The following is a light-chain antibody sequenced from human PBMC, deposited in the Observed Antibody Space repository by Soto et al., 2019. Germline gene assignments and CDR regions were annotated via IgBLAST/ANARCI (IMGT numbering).Light chain of an antibody. Sequence: DLQMSQSPSTLSGAVGDIVTITCRASQTISSWLAWYQQKPWKAPKLLIYKASTLKSGVPSRFSGSGSGTEFTLTISSLQPDDFANYYCQHYNSYSAAFGQGTKVDIK. V-gene: IGKV1-5*03. CDR3: QHYNSYSAA. CDR1: QTISSW. J-gene: IGKJ1*01. CDR2: KAS.